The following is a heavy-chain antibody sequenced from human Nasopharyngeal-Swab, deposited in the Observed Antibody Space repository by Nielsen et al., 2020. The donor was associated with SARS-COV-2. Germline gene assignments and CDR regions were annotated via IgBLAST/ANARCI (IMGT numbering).Heavy chain of an antibody. Sequence: WIRQPPGKGLEWVGSIYSRGSTHYTPSLKSRVTISVDTSKSQFSLKLRSVTAADTAVYYCARAGVDTSTGSSGGCFDYWGQGALVTVSS. D-gene: IGHD3-9*01. CDR2: IYSRGST. V-gene: IGHV4-39*01. CDR3: ARAGVDTSTGSSGGCFDY. J-gene: IGHJ4*02.